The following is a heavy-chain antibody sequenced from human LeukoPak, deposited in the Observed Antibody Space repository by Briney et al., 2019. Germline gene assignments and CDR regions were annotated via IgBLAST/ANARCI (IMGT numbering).Heavy chain of an antibody. Sequence: MPSETLSLTCAVYGGSFSGYYWSWIRQPPGKGLEWIGEINHSGSTNYNPSLKSRVTISVDTSKNQFSLKLSSATAADTAVYYCARGRPRRGYSYGYNPHTFDYWGQGTLVTVSS. CDR3: ARGRPRRGYSYGYNPHTFDY. V-gene: IGHV4-34*01. CDR2: INHSGST. J-gene: IGHJ4*02. CDR1: GGSFSGYY. D-gene: IGHD5-18*01.